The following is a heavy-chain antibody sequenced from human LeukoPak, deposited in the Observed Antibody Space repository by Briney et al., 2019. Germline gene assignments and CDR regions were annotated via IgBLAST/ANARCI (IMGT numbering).Heavy chain of an antibody. CDR3: ARLREGDYHFDY. D-gene: IGHD4-17*01. CDR1: GFTFSSFG. Sequence: GGSLRLFCAASGFTFSSFGMHWVRQAPGKGLEWVAVIWYDASNKYYADSVKGRFTISRDNAKNTLYLQMNSLRAEDTAVYYCARLREGDYHFDYWGQGTLVTVSS. V-gene: IGHV3-33*01. J-gene: IGHJ4*02. CDR2: IWYDASNK.